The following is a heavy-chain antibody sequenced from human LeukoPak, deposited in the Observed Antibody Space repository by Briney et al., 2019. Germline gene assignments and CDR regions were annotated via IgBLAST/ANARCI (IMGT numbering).Heavy chain of an antibody. J-gene: IGHJ4*02. Sequence: PGGSLRLSCAASGFTFSSYDMHWVRQAPGKGLEWVSAIGTAGDTYYPGSVKGRFTISRENAKNSLYLQMNSLRAEDTAVYYCARGGSGYSYGSFDYWGQGTLVTVSS. CDR1: GFTFSSYD. CDR2: IGTAGDT. V-gene: IGHV3-13*01. CDR3: ARGGSGYSYGSFDY. D-gene: IGHD5-18*01.